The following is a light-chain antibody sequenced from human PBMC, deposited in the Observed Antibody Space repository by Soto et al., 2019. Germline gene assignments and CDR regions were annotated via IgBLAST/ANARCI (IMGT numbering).Light chain of an antibody. Sequence: QSVLTQPPSVSGAPGQRVTISCTGSSSNIGAGYDVHWYQQLPGTAPKLLIYGNSNRPSGVPDRFSGSKSGTSASLAITGLQAADEAAYYCRSYDSSLSGYVFGGGTKLTVL. V-gene: IGLV1-40*01. CDR1: SSNIGAGYD. CDR2: GNS. J-gene: IGLJ3*02. CDR3: RSYDSSLSGYV.